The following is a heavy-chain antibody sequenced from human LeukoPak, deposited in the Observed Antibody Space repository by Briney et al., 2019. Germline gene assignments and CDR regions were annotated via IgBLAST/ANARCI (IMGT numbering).Heavy chain of an antibody. D-gene: IGHD6-13*01. CDR3: ATGRIAAAGTTYYYSGMDV. J-gene: IGHJ6*02. CDR1: GGTFSSYA. Sequence: SVKVSCKASGGTFSSYAISWVRQAPGQGLEWMGRIIPILGIANYAQKFQGRVTITADKSTSTAYMELSSLRSEDTAVYYCATGRIAAAGTTYYYSGMDVWGQGTTVTVSS. V-gene: IGHV1-69*10. CDR2: IIPILGIA.